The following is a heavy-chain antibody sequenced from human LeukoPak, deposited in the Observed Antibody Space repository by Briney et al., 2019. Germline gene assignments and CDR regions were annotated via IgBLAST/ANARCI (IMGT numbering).Heavy chain of an antibody. V-gene: IGHV4-34*01. Sequence: SETLSLTCAVFGGSFSGYYWTWIRQPPGKGLEWIGEINHSGSTTYNPSLKSRVTISVATSKNQCSLKLSSVTAADAAVYSCAEYYYGWENYHTHPNFDYWGQGTLVTVSS. CDR3: AEYYYGWENYHTHPNFDY. CDR2: INHSGST. J-gene: IGHJ4*02. D-gene: IGHD3-10*01. CDR1: GGSFSGYY.